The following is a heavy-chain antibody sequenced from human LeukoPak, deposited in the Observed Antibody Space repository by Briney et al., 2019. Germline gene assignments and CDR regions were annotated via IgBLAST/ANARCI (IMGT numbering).Heavy chain of an antibody. CDR1: GYTFTSYG. CDR3: AREYCSGGSCYSGY. V-gene: IGHV1-18*01. CDR2: ISAYNGNT. J-gene: IGHJ4*02. D-gene: IGHD2-15*01. Sequence: ASVKVSCKASGYTFTSYGISWVRQAPGQGLERMGWISAYNGNTNYAQKLQGRVTMTTDTSTSTAYMELRSLRSDDTAVYYCAREYCSGGSCYSGYWGQGTLVTVSS.